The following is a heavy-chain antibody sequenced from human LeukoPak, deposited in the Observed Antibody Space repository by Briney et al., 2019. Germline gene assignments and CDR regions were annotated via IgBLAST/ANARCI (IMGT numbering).Heavy chain of an antibody. CDR3: ARYSSGWYGGFDY. Sequence: NPSETLSLTCAVYGGSFSGYYWSWIRQPPGKGLEWIGEINHSGSTNYNPSLKSRVTISVDTSKNQFSLKLSSVTAADTAVYYCARYSSGWYGGFDYWGQGTLVIVSS. CDR1: GGSFSGYY. V-gene: IGHV4-34*01. CDR2: INHSGST. J-gene: IGHJ4*02. D-gene: IGHD6-19*01.